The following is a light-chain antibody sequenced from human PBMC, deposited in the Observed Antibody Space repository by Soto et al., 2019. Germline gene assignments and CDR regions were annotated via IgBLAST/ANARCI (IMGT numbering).Light chain of an antibody. V-gene: IGLV2-14*01. CDR3: SSYTSSSTPYV. Sequence: QSVLTQPASVSGSPGQSITISCTGTSSDVGGYNYVSWYQQHPGKAPKLMIYDVSSRPSGVSNRFSGAKSGNTASLTISGLQTEDEADYYCSSYTSSSTPYVFGTGTMVTVL. J-gene: IGLJ1*01. CDR2: DVS. CDR1: SSDVGGYNY.